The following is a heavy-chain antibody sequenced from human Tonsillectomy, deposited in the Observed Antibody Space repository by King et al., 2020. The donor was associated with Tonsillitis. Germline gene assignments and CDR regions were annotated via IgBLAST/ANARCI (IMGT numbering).Heavy chain of an antibody. CDR1: GGSFSGYY. J-gene: IGHJ6*03. V-gene: IGHV4-34*01. CDR2: INHSGST. CDR3: ARGGGSIFGVIVADSYYYYMDV. D-gene: IGHD3-3*01. Sequence: VQLQQWGARLLKPSETLSLTCAVYGGSFSGYYWTWIRQPPGKGLEWIGEINHSGSTNYNPSLKSRFTISVDTSKNQFSLTLRSVTAADTAVYYCARGGGSIFGVIVADSYYYYMDVWGKGTTVTVSS.